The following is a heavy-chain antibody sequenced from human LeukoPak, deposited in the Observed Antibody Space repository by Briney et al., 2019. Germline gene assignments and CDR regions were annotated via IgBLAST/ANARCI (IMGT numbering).Heavy chain of an antibody. CDR2: IYTSGST. CDR3: ARRIQLLNFDY. D-gene: IGHD5-18*01. V-gene: IGHV4-4*09. CDR1: GGSISSYY. J-gene: IGHJ4*02. Sequence: SETLSLTCTVSGGSISSYYWNWIRQPPGKGLEWIGYIYTSGSTNYNPSLKSRVTISVDTSKNQFSLKLSSVTAADTAVYYCARRIQLLNFDYWGQGTLVTVSS.